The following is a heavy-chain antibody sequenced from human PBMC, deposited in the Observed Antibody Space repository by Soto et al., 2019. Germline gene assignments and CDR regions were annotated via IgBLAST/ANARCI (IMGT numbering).Heavy chain of an antibody. CDR3: ARVRGSRPFDY. D-gene: IGHD6-25*01. CDR1: GFTFISYE. V-gene: IGHV3-48*03. Sequence: GGSLRLSCAASGFTFISYEMNWVRQAPGKGLEWVSYISSSGSTIYYADSVKGRFTISRDNAKNSLYLQMNSLRAEDTAVYYCARVRGSRPFDYWGQGTLVTVSS. CDR2: ISSSGSTI. J-gene: IGHJ4*02.